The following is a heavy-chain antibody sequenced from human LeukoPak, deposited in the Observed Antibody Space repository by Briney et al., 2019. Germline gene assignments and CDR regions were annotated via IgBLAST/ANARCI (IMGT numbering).Heavy chain of an antibody. J-gene: IGHJ5*02. D-gene: IGHD3-22*01. V-gene: IGHV4-31*03. Sequence: SETLSLTCTVSGVSISSGGYYWSWIRQHPGKGLEWIGYIYYSGSTYYNPSLKSRVTISVDTSKNQFSLKLSPVTAADTAVYYCARVGPYYYDSSAYSWGQGTLVTVSS. CDR2: IYYSGST. CDR1: GVSISSGGYY. CDR3: ARVGPYYYDSSAYS.